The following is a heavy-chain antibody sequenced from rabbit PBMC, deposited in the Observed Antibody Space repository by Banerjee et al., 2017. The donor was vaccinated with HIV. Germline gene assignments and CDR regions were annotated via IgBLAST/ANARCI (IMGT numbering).Heavy chain of an antibody. CDR1: GFSFSDKYV. CDR3: ARDLAGVIGWNFNL. CDR2: IDSGDGNT. V-gene: IGHV1S43*01. D-gene: IGHD4-1*01. Sequence: QSLEESGGGLVKPGTSLTLTCTASGFSFSDKYVMCWVRQAPGKGLEWIGCIDSGDGNTYYASWAKGRFTISRSTSLNTVDLKMTSLTAADTATYFCARDLAGVIGWNFNLWGPGTLVTVS. J-gene: IGHJ4*01.